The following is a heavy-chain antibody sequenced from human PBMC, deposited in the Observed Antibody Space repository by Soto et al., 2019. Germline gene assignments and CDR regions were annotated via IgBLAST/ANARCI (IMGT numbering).Heavy chain of an antibody. D-gene: IGHD6-6*01. J-gene: IGHJ6*02. CDR2: ISFDGSNK. V-gene: IGHV3-30*18. Sequence: PGGSLRLSCAASGFTFSSYGMHWVRQAPGKGLEWVAVISFDGSNKYYADSVRGRFTISRDNSKNTLYLQMNSLRPEDTAVYYCAKGSSSVYYYYYGMDVWGQGTTVTVSS. CDR3: AKGSSSVYYYYYGMDV. CDR1: GFTFSSYG.